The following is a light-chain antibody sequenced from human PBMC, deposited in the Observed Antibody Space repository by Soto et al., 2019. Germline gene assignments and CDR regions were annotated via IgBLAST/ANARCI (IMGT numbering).Light chain of an antibody. J-gene: IGKJ2*01. CDR2: DAS. CDR3: HQYNSWPPGT. Sequence: EVVLTQSPATLSLSPGERATLSCRASQSISRSLGCYQQKPGHAPRLLISDASTRATSIPARFSGSGAGAEFTLTISSLQSEDFALYYCHQYNSWPPGTFGQGTKVDIK. CDR1: QSISRS. V-gene: IGKV3-15*01.